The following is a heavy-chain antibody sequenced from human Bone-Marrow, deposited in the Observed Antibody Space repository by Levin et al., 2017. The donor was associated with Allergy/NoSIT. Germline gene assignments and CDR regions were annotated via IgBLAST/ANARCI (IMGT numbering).Heavy chain of an antibody. CDR3: AVLREVRGAPAF. CDR1: GLTFGNYA. V-gene: IGHV3-23*01. D-gene: IGHD3-10*01. CDR2: ISGSGAST. Sequence: GGSLRLSCEVSGLTFGNYAVSWVRQAPGKGLEWVSAISGSGASTFYADFVRGRFTISRDNSRNTLYRQMNSLRDDDAATCYCAVLREVRGAPAFWGQGTLVTVSS. J-gene: IGHJ4*02.